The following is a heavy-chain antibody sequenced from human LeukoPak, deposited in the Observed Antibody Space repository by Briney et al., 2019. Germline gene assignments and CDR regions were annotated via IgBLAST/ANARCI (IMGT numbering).Heavy chain of an antibody. CDR3: ARGNSDAFDI. J-gene: IGHJ3*02. CDR1: IFTYSNYA. V-gene: IGHV3-33*01. Sequence: GRSLRLSCAASIFTYSNYAMHGVRQAPGKGLEWMAIIWYDGSYKYYADSVKGRFTISRDNSKNTLYLQVNSLTAEDTAVYYCARGNSDAFDIWGHGTMVTVSS. CDR2: IWYDGSYK. D-gene: IGHD4-23*01.